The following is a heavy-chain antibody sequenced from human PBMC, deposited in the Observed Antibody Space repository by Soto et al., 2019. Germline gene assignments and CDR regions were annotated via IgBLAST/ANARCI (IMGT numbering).Heavy chain of an antibody. D-gene: IGHD2-15*01. CDR3: ARDCSGGSCLNWFGP. CDR1: GYTFTSYG. J-gene: IGHJ5*02. CDR2: ISAYNGNT. Sequence: ASVKVSCKASGYTFTSYGISWVRQAPLQGLEWMGWISAYNGNTNYAQKLQGRVTMTTDTSTSTAYMELRSLRSDGTAVYYCARDCSGGSCLNWFGPWGQGTLVTVSS. V-gene: IGHV1-18*04.